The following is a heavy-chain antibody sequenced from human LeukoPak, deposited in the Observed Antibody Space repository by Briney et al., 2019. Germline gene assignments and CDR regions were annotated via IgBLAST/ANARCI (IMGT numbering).Heavy chain of an antibody. D-gene: IGHD3-10*01. CDR1: GFTFSSYD. CDR2: IGTAGDT. J-gene: IGHJ3*02. CDR3: ARVLGSGSYFDAFDI. V-gene: IGHV3-13*01. Sequence: GGPLRLSCAASGFTFSSYDMHWVRQATGKGLEWVSAIGTAGDTYYPGSVKGRFTISRENAKNSLYLQMNSLRAGDTAVYYCARVLGSGSYFDAFDIWGQGTMVTVSS.